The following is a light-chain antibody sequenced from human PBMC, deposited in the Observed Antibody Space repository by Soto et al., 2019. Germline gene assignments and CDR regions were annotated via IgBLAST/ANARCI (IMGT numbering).Light chain of an antibody. CDR1: QSIGGF. V-gene: IGKV1-39*01. J-gene: IGKJ4*01. Sequence: MTQSPSSLSVKVGDRVTITCRASQSIGGFLNWYQQKLGKAPKLLIYAASSLQSGVPSRFSGSGSGTDFTLTISSLQPEDFATYYCQQSYSTPLTFGGGTIVDVK. CDR3: QQSYSTPLT. CDR2: AAS.